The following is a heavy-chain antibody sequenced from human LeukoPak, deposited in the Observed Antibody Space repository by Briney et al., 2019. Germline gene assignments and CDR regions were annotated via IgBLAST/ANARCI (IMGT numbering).Heavy chain of an antibody. D-gene: IGHD4-17*01. CDR3: TSLTVITEFDYCDY. J-gene: IGHJ4*02. CDR2: ISYAGSNK. CDR1: GFTFSSYA. V-gene: IGHV3-30*14. Sequence: PGGSLRLSCAASGFTFSSYAMHWVRQAPGKGLEWVAVISYAGSNKYYADSVKGRFTISRDNSKNTLYLQMNSLRADDTAVYYCTSLTVITEFDYCDYWGQGTLVTVSS.